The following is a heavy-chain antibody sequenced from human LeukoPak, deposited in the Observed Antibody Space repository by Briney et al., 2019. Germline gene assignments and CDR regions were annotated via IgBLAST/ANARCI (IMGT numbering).Heavy chain of an antibody. CDR3: ARLGGATSPFGY. V-gene: IGHV4-34*11. D-gene: IGHD1-26*01. J-gene: IGHJ4*02. CDR1: GGSFSGYY. Sequence: SETLSLTCAVYGGSFSGYYWSWIRQPPGKGLEWIGSIYYSGSTYYNPSLKSRVTISVDTSKNQFSLNLSSVTAADTAIYYCARLGGATSPFGYWGQGTLVTVSS. CDR2: IYYSGST.